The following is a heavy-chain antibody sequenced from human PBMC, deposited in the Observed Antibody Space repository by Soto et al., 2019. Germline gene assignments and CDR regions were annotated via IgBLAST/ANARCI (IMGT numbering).Heavy chain of an antibody. CDR2: ISYDGNSK. Sequence: GGSLRLSCAASGFTFSSCAMHWVRQAPGKGLEWVAVISYDGNSKTYADSVKGRFTISRDNPKNTLYLQMDSLRPEDTAIYYCAKRGFSWYDEFDSWGQGALVTVSS. V-gene: IGHV3-30*18. CDR1: GFTFSSCA. J-gene: IGHJ4*02. D-gene: IGHD6-13*01. CDR3: AKRGFSWYDEFDS.